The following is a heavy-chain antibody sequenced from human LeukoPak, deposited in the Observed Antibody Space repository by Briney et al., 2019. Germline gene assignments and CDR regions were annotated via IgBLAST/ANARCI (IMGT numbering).Heavy chain of an antibody. D-gene: IGHD3-22*01. CDR3: ARSGGLWLLTYYFDY. CDR2: TYYRSKLYN. J-gene: IGHJ4*02. Sequence: SQTLSLTCALSGDSVSSNSAAWNWIRQSPSRGLEWLVRTYYRSKLYNDYAVSVKSRITINPDTSKNQLSLKLSSVTAADTAVYFCARSGGLWLLTYYFDYWGQGTLVTVSS. CDR1: GDSVSSNSAA. V-gene: IGHV6-1*01.